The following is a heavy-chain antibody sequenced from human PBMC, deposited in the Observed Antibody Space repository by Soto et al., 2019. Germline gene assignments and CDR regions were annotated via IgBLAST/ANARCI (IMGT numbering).Heavy chain of an antibody. D-gene: IGHD3-9*01. CDR2: ISSSSSYI. J-gene: IGHJ4*02. V-gene: IGHV3-21*01. Sequence: GGSLRLSCAASGFTFSSYSMNWVRQAPGKGLEWVSSISSSSSYIYYADSVKGRFTISRDNAKNSLYLQMNSLRAEDTAVYYYARDRSNYDILTGYYYWGQGTLVTVSS. CDR1: GFTFSSYS. CDR3: ARDRSNYDILTGYYY.